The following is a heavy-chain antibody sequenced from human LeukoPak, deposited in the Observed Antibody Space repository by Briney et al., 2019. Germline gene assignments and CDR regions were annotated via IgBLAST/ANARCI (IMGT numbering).Heavy chain of an antibody. CDR1: GFTFSSYS. CDR2: ISSSSSYI. D-gene: IGHD6-13*01. CDR3: ARVIAAAGADY. J-gene: IGHJ4*02. Sequence: GGSLRLSCAASGFTFSSYSMNWVRQAPGKGLEWVSSISSSSSYIYYADSVKGRFTISRDNAKNSLYLQMNSLRAEDTAVYYCARVIAAAGADYWGQGTLVTVSS. V-gene: IGHV3-21*01.